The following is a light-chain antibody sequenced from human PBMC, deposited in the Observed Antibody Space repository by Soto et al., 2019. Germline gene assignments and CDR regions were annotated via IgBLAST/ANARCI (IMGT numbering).Light chain of an antibody. CDR2: DAS. CDR3: QQRSNWPYT. J-gene: IGKJ2*01. Sequence: EIVLTQSPATLSSSPGERATLSYRASQSVSSYLAWYQQKPGQAPRLLIYDASNRATGIPARFSGSGSGTDFTLTISSREPEDFAVYYCQQRSNWPYTFGQGTKLEIK. V-gene: IGKV3-11*01. CDR1: QSVSSY.